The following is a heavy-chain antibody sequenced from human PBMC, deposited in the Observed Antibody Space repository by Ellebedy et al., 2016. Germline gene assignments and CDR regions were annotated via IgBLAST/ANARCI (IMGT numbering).Heavy chain of an antibody. J-gene: IGHJ4*02. D-gene: IGHD3-22*01. CDR2: INPSGGST. Sequence: ASVKVSCKASGYSFTSSYVLWVRQAPGQGLEWMGIINPSGGSTRYAQKLQGRVTMTRNTSTTTVYMDLSSLRSEDTAVYYCASGFDNSGCLDFWGQGTLVTVSS. CDR3: ASGFDNSGCLDF. V-gene: IGHV1-46*04. CDR1: GYSFTSSY.